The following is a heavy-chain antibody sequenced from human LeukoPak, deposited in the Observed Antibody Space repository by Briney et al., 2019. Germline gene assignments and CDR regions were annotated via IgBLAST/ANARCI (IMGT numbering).Heavy chain of an antibody. Sequence: GGSLRLSCAVSGFTFSTFWMSWVRQAPGKGLEWVANINQDGSENYYVGSAKGRFTISRDKSKNTLYLHVNSLRAEDTAVYYCALDCSSTRCYASWGQGTLVTVSS. J-gene: IGHJ5*02. CDR1: GFTFSTFW. CDR3: ALDCSSTRCYAS. V-gene: IGHV3-7*03. CDR2: INQDGSEN. D-gene: IGHD2-2*01.